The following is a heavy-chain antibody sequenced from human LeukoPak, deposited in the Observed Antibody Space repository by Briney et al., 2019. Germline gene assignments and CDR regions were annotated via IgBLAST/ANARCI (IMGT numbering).Heavy chain of an antibody. D-gene: IGHD3-22*01. CDR2: ISGSGGST. CDR3: AKVGSSGYYSAYFDY. V-gene: IGHV3-23*01. J-gene: IGHJ4*02. CDR1: GFTFSSYA. Sequence: GGSLRLSCAASGFTFSSYAMSWVRQAPGKGLEWVSAISGSGGSTYYADSVKGRFTISRDNSKNTLYLQMNSLRAEDTAVYYCAKVGSSGYYSAYFDYWGQGTLVTVSS.